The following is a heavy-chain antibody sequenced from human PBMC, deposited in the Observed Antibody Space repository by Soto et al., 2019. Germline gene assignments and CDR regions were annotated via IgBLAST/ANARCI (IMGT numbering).Heavy chain of an antibody. CDR1: GYTFSDYY. CDR3: ASHYDMWSGYLSPVDY. V-gene: IGHV3-11*01. J-gene: IGHJ4*02. CDR2: IDTSGTKI. Sequence: QVQLVESGGDLVKPGGSLRLSCAASGYTFSDYYMSWIRQAPGKGLEWISYIDTSGTKIYYADYVKGRFTITRDNAKNSLDLEMNSLRDEDTAVYYCASHYDMWSGYLSPVDYWGQGTLVTVSS. D-gene: IGHD3-3*01.